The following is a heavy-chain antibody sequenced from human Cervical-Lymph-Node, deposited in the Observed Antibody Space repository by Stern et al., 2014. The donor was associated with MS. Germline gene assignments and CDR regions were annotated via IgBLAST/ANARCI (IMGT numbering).Heavy chain of an antibody. CDR2: NNPRGGRT. V-gene: IGHV1-46*01. Sequence: VQLVESGTEVKKPGASVKVSCKASGYTLTIYYIHWVRQAPGQGLEWMGVNNPRGGRTTYAQKFQGRVTMTRETSTSTAYMELSSLRSDDTAVYYCASGGEVDGGDVWGQGTTVTVFS. J-gene: IGHJ6*02. CDR3: ASGGEVDGGDV. CDR1: GYTLTIYY. D-gene: IGHD2-15*01.